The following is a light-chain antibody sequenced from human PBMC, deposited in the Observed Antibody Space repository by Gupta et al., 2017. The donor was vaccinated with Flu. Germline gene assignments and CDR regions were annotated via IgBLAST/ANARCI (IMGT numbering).Light chain of an antibody. J-gene: IGLJ2*01. CDR2: EVS. CDR3: SSYTSSNNVV. V-gene: IGLV2-8*01. CDR1: SSDVGGYNY. Sequence: QSALTQPPSASGSPGQSVTISCTGTSSDVGGYNYVSWYQQPPGKAPKLMIYEVSKRPSGVPDRFSGSKSDNTASLTVSGLQAEDEADYFCSSYTSSNNVVFGAGTRLTVL.